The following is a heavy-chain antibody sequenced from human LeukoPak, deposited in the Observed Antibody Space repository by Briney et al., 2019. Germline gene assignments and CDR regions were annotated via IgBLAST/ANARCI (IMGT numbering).Heavy chain of an antibody. J-gene: IGHJ6*02. V-gene: IGHV3-30*09. Sequence: GKSLRLSCAASGFTFSSYVMHWVRQAPGKGLEWVAVTSYDGRNTYYADSAKGRLAMSRDNSKNTLYLQMSSLRSEDTAVYYCAREALTGYVRNGMDVWGQGTTVIVSS. CDR3: AREALTGYVRNGMDV. CDR1: GFTFSSYV. CDR2: TSYDGRNT. D-gene: IGHD5-12*01.